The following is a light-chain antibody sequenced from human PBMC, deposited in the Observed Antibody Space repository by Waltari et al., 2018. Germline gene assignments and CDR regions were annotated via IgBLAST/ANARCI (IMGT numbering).Light chain of an antibody. CDR2: DDS. CDR1: NLASKS. Sequence: SYVLTQPPSVSVAPGQTASVTCTGSNLASKSVHWYQQTPGQAPVLRVPDDSDRPSGIPDRFSGSKSGHTATLSISGVEAGDEADFYCQVRGGADDFWVFGGGTRLTVL. V-gene: IGLV3-21*02. J-gene: IGLJ3*02. CDR3: QVRGGADDFWV.